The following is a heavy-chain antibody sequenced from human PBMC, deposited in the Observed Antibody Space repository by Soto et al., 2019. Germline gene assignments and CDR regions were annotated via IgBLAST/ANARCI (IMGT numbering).Heavy chain of an antibody. Sequence: SETLSLTCAVYGGCCRGYCWSWIRQPPGKGLEWMGEINHSGSTNYNPSLKSRVTISVDTSKNQFSLKLSSVTAADTAVYYCARGASSGWYGVGYYYGMDFWGEGTTV. CDR3: ARGASSGWYGVGYYYGMDF. D-gene: IGHD6-19*01. J-gene: IGHJ6*02. CDR1: GGCCRGYC. CDR2: INHSGST. V-gene: IGHV4-34*01.